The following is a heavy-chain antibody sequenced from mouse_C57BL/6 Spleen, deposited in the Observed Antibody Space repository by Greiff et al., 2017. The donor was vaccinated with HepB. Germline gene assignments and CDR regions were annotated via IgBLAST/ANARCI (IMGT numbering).Heavy chain of an antibody. Sequence: QVQLQQSGAELVKPGASVKLSCKASGYTFTSYWMHWVKQRPGQGLEWIGMIHPNSGSTNYNEKFKSKATLTVDKSSSTAYMQLSSLKSEDSAVYYCASGRHSNYFDYWGQGTTLTVSS. J-gene: IGHJ2*01. D-gene: IGHD2-5*01. CDR3: ASGRHSNYFDY. CDR1: GYTFTSYW. V-gene: IGHV1-64*01. CDR2: IHPNSGST.